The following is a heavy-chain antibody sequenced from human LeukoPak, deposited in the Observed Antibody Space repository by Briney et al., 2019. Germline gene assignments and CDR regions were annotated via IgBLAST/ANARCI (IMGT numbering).Heavy chain of an antibody. CDR1: GFTFSSYA. CDR3: AREFGHNRWYFDY. CDR2: ISYDGSNK. V-gene: IGHV3-30-3*01. J-gene: IGHJ4*02. D-gene: IGHD5-24*01. Sequence: GRSLRLSCAASGFTFSSYAMHWVRQAPGKGLEWVAVISYDGSNKYYADSVKGRFTISRDNSKNTLYLQMNSLRAEDTAVYYCAREFGHNRWYFDYWGQGALVTVSS.